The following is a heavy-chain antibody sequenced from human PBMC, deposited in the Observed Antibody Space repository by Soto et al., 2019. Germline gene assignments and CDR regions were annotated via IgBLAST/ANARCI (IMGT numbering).Heavy chain of an antibody. Sequence: EVQLLESGGGLVQPGGSLRLSCAASGFTFSSYAMSWVRQAPGKGLEWVSAISGSGGSTYYADSVKGRFTISRDNSKNTLYLQMNSLRAEDTAVYYCAKDPEGLITIFGPGTRDYYGMDVWGQGTTVTVSS. CDR2: ISGSGGST. CDR1: GFTFSSYA. CDR3: AKDPEGLITIFGPGTRDYYGMDV. V-gene: IGHV3-23*01. J-gene: IGHJ6*02. D-gene: IGHD3-3*01.